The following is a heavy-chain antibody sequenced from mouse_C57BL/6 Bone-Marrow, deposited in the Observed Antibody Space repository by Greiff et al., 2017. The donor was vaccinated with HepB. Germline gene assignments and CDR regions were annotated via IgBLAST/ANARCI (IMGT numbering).Heavy chain of an antibody. CDR2: INPNNGGT. D-gene: IGHD1-1*01. CDR3: ARLYYYGSSYDFDY. CDR1: GYTFTDYY. J-gene: IGHJ2*01. V-gene: IGHV1-26*01. Sequence: EVKLQQSGPELVKPGASVKISCKASGYTFTDYYMNWVKQSHGKSLEWIGDINPNNGGTSYNQKFKGKATLTVDKSSSTAYMELRSLTSEDSAVYYCARLYYYGSSYDFDYWGQGTTLTVSS.